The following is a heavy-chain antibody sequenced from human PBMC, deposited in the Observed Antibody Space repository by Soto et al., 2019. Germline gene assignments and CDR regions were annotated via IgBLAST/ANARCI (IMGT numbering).Heavy chain of an antibody. CDR2: VYYTGHT. Sequence: SETLSLTCTVSGGSISTGYYYWTWIRQPPGKGLEWIAYVYYTGHTIYNPSLRSRVTMSVDTSKNQFSLKLNSVTAADTAVYYCVRDSRSESQGFYHGMDVWGQGTTVTV. V-gene: IGHV4-61*01. CDR1: GGSISTGYYY. J-gene: IGHJ6*02. CDR3: VRDSRSESQGFYHGMDV. D-gene: IGHD6-6*01.